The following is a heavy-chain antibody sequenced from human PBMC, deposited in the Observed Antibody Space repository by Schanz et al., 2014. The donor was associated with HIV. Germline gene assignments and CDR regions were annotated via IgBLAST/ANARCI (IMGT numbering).Heavy chain of an antibody. Sequence: VQLVESGGGVVQPGGSLRLSCAASGFNFNNYAMTWVRQAPGKGLEWVSSISGSGVSTFYAGSVKGRFAISRDKSKNTLYLQMNSLRVEDTAVYYCAKMARSVAANTNFDYWGQGTLVTVSS. V-gene: IGHV3-23*04. J-gene: IGHJ4*02. CDR3: AKMARSVAANTNFDY. CDR2: ISGSGVST. CDR1: GFNFNNYA. D-gene: IGHD6-19*01.